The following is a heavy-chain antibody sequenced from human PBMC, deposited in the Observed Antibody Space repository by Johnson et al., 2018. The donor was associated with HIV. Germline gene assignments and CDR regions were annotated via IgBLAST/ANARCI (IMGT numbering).Heavy chain of an antibody. CDR1: GFTFSSYA. D-gene: IGHD4-17*01. CDR3: AKTRTTVTTIDAFDI. CDR2: ISYGGNKQ. V-gene: IGHV3-30-3*02. J-gene: IGHJ3*02. Sequence: QVQLVESGGGVVQPGRSLRLSCAASGFTFSSYAMHWVRQPPGKGLEWVAVISYGGNKQYYVDSVEGRFTISRDNSKNTLYPQMNSLRAEDTAVYYCAKTRTTVTTIDAFDIWGQGTMVTVSS.